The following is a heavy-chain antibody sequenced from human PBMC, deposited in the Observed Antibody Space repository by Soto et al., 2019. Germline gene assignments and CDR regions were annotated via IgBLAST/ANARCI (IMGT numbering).Heavy chain of an antibody. V-gene: IGHV3-66*01. CDR1: GFTVSSNY. Sequence: EVQLVESGGGLVQPGGSLRLSCAASGFTVSSNYMSWVRQAPGKGLEWVSVIYGGGSTYYADSVKGRFTISRDNSKKTLYLQMNSLRAEDTAVYYCARDSDYGDYGGAFDIWGQGTMVTVSS. D-gene: IGHD4-17*01. CDR3: ARDSDYGDYGGAFDI. CDR2: IYGGGST. J-gene: IGHJ3*02.